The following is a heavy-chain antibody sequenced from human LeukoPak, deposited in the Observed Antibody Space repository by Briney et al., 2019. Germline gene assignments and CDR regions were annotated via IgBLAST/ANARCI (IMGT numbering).Heavy chain of an antibody. CDR2: INHSGST. D-gene: IGHD6-13*01. Sequence: SETLSLTCAVYGGSFSGYYWSWIRQPPGKGLEWIGEINHSGSTNYNPSLKSRVTISVDTSKNQFSLKLSSVTAADTAVYYCARGRWVGSSWYSAARNWFGPWGQGTLVTVSS. CDR3: ARGRWVGSSWYSAARNWFGP. CDR1: GGSFSGYY. V-gene: IGHV4-34*01. J-gene: IGHJ5*02.